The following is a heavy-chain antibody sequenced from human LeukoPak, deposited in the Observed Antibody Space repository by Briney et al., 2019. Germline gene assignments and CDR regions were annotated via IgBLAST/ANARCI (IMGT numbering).Heavy chain of an antibody. CDR2: IIPIFGTA. D-gene: IGHD2-15*01. J-gene: IGHJ3*02. CDR1: GGTFSSYA. V-gene: IGHV1-69*05. Sequence: GASVKVSCKASGGTFSSYAISWVRQAPGQGLEWMGVIIPIFGTANYAQKFQSRVTITTDESTSTAYMELSSLRSEDTAVYYWARPGYYYGFDIWGQGTMVTVSS. CDR3: ARPGYYYGFDI.